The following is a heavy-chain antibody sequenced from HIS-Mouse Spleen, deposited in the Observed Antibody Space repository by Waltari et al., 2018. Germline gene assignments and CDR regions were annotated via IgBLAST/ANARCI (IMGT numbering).Heavy chain of an antibody. V-gene: IGHV3-30*18. CDR2: ISYDGSNK. CDR3: AKAPRGELLLRY. D-gene: IGHD1-26*01. CDR1: GFTFSSYG. J-gene: IGHJ4*02. Sequence: QVQLVESGGGVVQPGRSLRLSCAASGFTFSSYGMHWVRQAPGKGLEWVAVISYDGSNKYYADSVKGRFTISRDNSKNTLYLQMNSLRAEDTAVYYCAKAPRGELLLRYWGQGTLVTVSS.